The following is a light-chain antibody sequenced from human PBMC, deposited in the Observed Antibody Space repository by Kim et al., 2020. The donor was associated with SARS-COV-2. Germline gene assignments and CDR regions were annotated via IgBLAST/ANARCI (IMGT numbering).Light chain of an antibody. CDR1: QGISSY. J-gene: IGKJ4*01. Sequence: ASVGDRVSITCRASQGISSYLAWYQQNPGRAPKLLIYSASSLQRGVPSRFSGSGSGTDFSLTISSLQPEDSATYYCQQAHSFPVTFGGGTKVDIK. CDR3: QQAHSFPVT. V-gene: IGKV1-12*01. CDR2: SAS.